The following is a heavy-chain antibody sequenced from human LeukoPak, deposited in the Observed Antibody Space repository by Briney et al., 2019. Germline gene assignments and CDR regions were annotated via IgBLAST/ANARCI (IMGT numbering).Heavy chain of an antibody. CDR3: ARKRAHYARFDP. D-gene: IGHD2-2*01. V-gene: IGHV1-2*02. CDR2: INPNSGGT. J-gene: IGHJ5*02. CDR1: GYTFTDYY. Sequence: GASVKVSCKASGYTFTDYYVHWVRQAPGQGLEWMGWINPNSGGTNYAQKFQGRVTMTRDTSISTAYMELSRLRSDDTAVYYCARKRAHYARFDPWGQGTLVTVSS.